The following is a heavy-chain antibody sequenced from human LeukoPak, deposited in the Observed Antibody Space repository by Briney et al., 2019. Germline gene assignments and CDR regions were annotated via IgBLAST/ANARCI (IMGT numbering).Heavy chain of an antibody. CDR2: IIPIFGTA. CDR3: ARTRTAHYYYYGMDV. D-gene: IGHD2-21*02. V-gene: IGHV1-69*05. J-gene: IGHJ6*02. CDR1: GGTFSSYA. Sequence: SVKVSCKASGGTFSSYAISWVRQAPGQGLEWMGGIIPIFGTANYAQKFQGRVTITTDESTSTAYMELSSLGSEDTAVYYCARTRTAHYYYYGMDVWGQGTTVTVSS.